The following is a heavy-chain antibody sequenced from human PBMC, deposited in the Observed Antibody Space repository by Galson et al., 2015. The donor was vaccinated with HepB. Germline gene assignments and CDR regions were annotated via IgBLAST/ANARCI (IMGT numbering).Heavy chain of an antibody. CDR2: AAAKTDRGTT. D-gene: IGHD3/OR15-3a*01. V-gene: IGHV3-15*04. J-gene: IGHJ5*01. Sequence: SLRLSCAASGFTFKKTWMAWVRQAPGKGLEWVGRAAAKTDRGTTDYAAPVKDRFIISRDDSKDMLYLQLNGLTSDDPAVYFCTPTGGGLFDYNFITWGGGPLVPAS. CDR3: TPTGGGLFDYNFIT. CDR1: GFTFKKTW.